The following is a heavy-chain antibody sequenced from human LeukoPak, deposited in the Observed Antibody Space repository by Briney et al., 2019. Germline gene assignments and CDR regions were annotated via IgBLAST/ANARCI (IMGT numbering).Heavy chain of an antibody. CDR3: ARGRSYGLCDY. CDR2: INHSGST. Sequence: SETLSLTCAVCGGSFSGYYWSWIRQPPGKGLEWIGEINHSGSTNYNPSLKSRVTISVDTSKNQFSLKLSSVTAADTAVYYCARGRSYGLCDYWGQGTLVTVSS. CDR1: GGSFSGYY. J-gene: IGHJ4*02. V-gene: IGHV4-34*01. D-gene: IGHD2-21*01.